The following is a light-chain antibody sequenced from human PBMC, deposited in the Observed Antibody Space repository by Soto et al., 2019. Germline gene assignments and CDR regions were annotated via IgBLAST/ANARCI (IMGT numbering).Light chain of an antibody. V-gene: IGKV3-15*01. CDR1: QSVSSN. CDR3: QQYNNWPPN. J-gene: IGKJ5*01. CDR2: DAS. Sequence: DIVMTQSPATLSVSPGERATLSCMASQSVSSNLAWYQQKPGQAPKLLIFDASTRATGVPARFSGSGSGTEFTLTVSSLQSEDIAVYFCQQYNNWPPNVGQGTRLDIK.